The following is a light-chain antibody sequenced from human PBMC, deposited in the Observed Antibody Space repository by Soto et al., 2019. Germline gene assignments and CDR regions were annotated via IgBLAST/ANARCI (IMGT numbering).Light chain of an antibody. CDR2: GAS. CDR3: QQYNNWPWLT. CDR1: QSVISY. Sequence: EVVMTQSPVTLSVSPGEGATLSCRASQSVISYLAWYQQKPGQAPRLLIYGASTRATDVPARFSGSGSGTEFTLKIRSLQPEDFGVYYCQQYNNWPWLTFGGGTKVEI. J-gene: IGKJ4*01. V-gene: IGKV3-15*01.